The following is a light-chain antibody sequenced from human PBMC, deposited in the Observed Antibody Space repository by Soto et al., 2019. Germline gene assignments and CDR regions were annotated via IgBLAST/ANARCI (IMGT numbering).Light chain of an antibody. J-gene: IGKJ5*01. CDR3: QHFNIYPYP. V-gene: IGKV3-11*01. Sequence: EIVLTPSPATLSLSPGERATLSCRASQSVSSYLAWYQQKPGQAPRLLIYGASSRATGIPDRFSGSGAGTDFTLTISSLQPEDFATYYCQHFNIYPYPFGQVTRLEI. CDR1: QSVSSY. CDR2: GAS.